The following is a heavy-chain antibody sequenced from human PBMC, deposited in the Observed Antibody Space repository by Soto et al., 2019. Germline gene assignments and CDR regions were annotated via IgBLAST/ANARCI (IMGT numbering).Heavy chain of an antibody. D-gene: IGHD6-19*01. J-gene: IGHJ4*02. Sequence: EVQLVESGGGLVQPGGSLRLSCAASGFRFSIYSMNWVRQAPGKGLEWSAYITSDTNTIKYADSVKGRFTISRDNDKNSVYIQMKSLREEDTAVYYCARSVEGHFDYWGQGTVVTVSA. CDR3: ARSVEGHFDY. V-gene: IGHV3-48*02. CDR2: ITSDTNTI. CDR1: GFRFSIYS.